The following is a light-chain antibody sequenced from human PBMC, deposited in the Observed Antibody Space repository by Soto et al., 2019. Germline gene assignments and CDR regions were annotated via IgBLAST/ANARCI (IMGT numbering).Light chain of an antibody. V-gene: IGLV2-8*01. Sequence: QSLLTQPPSASGSPGQSVTISCTGTSSDVGGYKYVSWYQQHPGKAPKLMIYEVSQRPSGVPDRFSGSKSGNTASLTVSGLQAEDEADYYCSSYAGSNNLNVFGGGTKLTVL. J-gene: IGLJ2*01. CDR3: SSYAGSNNLNV. CDR2: EVS. CDR1: SSDVGGYKY.